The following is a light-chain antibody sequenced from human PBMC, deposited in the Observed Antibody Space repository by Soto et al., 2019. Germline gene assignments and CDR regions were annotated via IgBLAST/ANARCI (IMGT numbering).Light chain of an antibody. V-gene: IGLV4-60*03. Sequence: QSVLTQSSSASASLGSSVKLTCTLSSGHSSYIIAWHQQQPGKAPRYLMKLEGSGSYNTGSGVPDRFSGSSSGADRYLTISILQAEDEADYYCATWDSNTVVFGGGTKVTVL. J-gene: IGLJ2*01. CDR1: SGHSSYI. CDR2: LEGSGSY. CDR3: ATWDSNTVV.